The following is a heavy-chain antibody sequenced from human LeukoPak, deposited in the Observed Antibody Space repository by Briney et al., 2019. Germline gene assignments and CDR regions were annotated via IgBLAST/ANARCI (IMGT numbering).Heavy chain of an antibody. CDR3: ARDIVATIMFDY. D-gene: IGHD5-12*01. Sequence: ASVKVSCKASGYTFTGYYMHWVRQAPGQGLEWMGWISPNSGGTNYAQKFQGRVTMTRDTSISTAYMELSRLRSDDTAVYYCARDIVATIMFDYWGQGTLVTVSS. J-gene: IGHJ4*02. V-gene: IGHV1-2*02. CDR1: GYTFTGYY. CDR2: ISPNSGGT.